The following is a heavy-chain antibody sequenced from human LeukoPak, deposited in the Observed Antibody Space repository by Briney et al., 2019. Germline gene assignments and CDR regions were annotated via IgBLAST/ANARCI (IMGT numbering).Heavy chain of an antibody. CDR1: GFTFSSYA. V-gene: IGHV3-64D*06. J-gene: IGHJ4*02. D-gene: IGHD6-13*01. CDR3: VKGEQQLAHNYFDY. CDR2: ISSNGGST. Sequence: QPGGSLRLSCSASGFTFSSYAMHWVRQAPGKGLEYVSVISSNGGSTYYADSVKGRFTISRDNSKNTLYLQMSSLRAEDTAVYYCVKGEQQLAHNYFDYWGQGTLVTVSS.